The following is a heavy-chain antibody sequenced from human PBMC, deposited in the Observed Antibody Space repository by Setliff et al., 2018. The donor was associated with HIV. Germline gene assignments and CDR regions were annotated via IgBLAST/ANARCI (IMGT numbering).Heavy chain of an antibody. Sequence: PSETLSLTCTVSGGSMSNYYWSWIRQPPGKRLEWIASIQYSDSSHYNPSLQSRVTMSVDTSTKQFSLYLSSVNETGTAVYYCARSGYTSGFYWVFGAFGVWGQGKLFTVSS. CDR2: IQYSDSS. CDR3: ARSGYTSGFYWVFGAFGV. J-gene: IGHJ3*01. D-gene: IGHD3-22*01. CDR1: GGSMSNYY. V-gene: IGHV4-59*01.